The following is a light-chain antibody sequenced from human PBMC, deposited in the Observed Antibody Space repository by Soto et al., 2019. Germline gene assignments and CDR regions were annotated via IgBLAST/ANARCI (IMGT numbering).Light chain of an antibody. V-gene: IGKV1-33*01. CDR2: DAS. CDR1: QDLSNY. Sequence: DLQMTQSPSSLSASVGDRVTITCQASQDLSNYLNWYQQKPGKAPKLLIYDASNLETGVPSRFSGSGSGTDFTFTISSLQPEDIATYYCQQYDNLSSLTFGGGTKGEIK. CDR3: QQYDNLSSLT. J-gene: IGKJ4*01.